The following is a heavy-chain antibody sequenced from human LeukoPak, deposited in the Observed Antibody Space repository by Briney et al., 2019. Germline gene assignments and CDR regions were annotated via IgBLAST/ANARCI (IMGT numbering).Heavy chain of an antibody. CDR2: MRSKYYGGTT. CDR1: GFTFGDYT. J-gene: IGHJ4*02. CDR3: TRSGGSSWNFDY. D-gene: IGHD2-15*01. V-gene: IGHV3-49*04. Sequence: PGGSLRLSCTASGFTFGDYTMSWVRQAPGPGLEWVGFMRSKYYGGTTEYAASVKGRFTISKDDSEIIAYLQMNSLKSEYTAVYYCTRSGGSSWNFDYWGQGTLVTVSS.